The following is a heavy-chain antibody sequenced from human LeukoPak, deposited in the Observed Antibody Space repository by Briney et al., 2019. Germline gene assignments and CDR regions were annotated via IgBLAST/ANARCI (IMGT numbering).Heavy chain of an antibody. CDR1: GFTFDVYA. CDR2: ISWDGGST. D-gene: IGHD3-22*01. CDR3: AKVRSYDNNGYYDY. J-gene: IGHJ4*02. V-gene: IGHV3-43D*04. Sequence: GGSLRLSCAASGFTFDVYAMHWVRQAPGKGLEWVSLISWDGGSTYYADSVKGRFTISRDNSKNSLYLQMNSLRAEDTALYSCAKVRSYDNNGYYDYWGQGTLVTVSS.